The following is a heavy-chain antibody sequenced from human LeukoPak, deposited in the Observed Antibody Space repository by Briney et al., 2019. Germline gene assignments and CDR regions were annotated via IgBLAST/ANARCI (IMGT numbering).Heavy chain of an antibody. CDR1: GYSISSGYY. CDR3: ARVNYFDSSGYFYEEF. V-gene: IGHV4-38-2*02. J-gene: IGHJ4*02. CDR2: IYYSGST. Sequence: SETLSLTCTVSGYSISSGYYWGWIRQPPGKGLEWIGSIYYSGSTNYNPSLKSRVTISVDTSKNQFSLKLSSVTAADTAVYYCARVNYFDSSGYFYEEFWGQGTLVTVSS. D-gene: IGHD3-22*01.